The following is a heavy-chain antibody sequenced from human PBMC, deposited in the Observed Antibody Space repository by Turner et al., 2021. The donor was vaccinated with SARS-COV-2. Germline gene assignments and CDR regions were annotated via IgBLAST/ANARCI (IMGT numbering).Heavy chain of an antibody. D-gene: IGHD4-17*01. CDR1: GFAVSNNY. J-gene: IGHJ4*02. Sequence: EVHPVESGGGLVQPGGPLRLSCAASGFAVSNNYMSWVRQAAGKGLEWVSLIYSGGRTYYADSVTGRFTISRDNSKNTLYLQMNSLRAEDTAVYYCATRMTTLPQWGQGTLVTVSS. V-gene: IGHV3-66*01. CDR2: IYSGGRT. CDR3: ATRMTTLPQ.